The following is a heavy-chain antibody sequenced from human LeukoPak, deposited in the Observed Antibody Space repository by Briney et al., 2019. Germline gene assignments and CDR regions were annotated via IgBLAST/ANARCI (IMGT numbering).Heavy chain of an antibody. Sequence: SETLSLTCTVSGGSIGLYHWSWIRQPPGKGLEWIGFIYYNGSTKYNPSLKSRVTMSVDTSKKQFSLNMTSMTAADTAVYYCARDRAAGSDWLDPWGQGTLVTVSS. J-gene: IGHJ5*02. CDR3: ARDRAAGSDWLDP. CDR2: IYYNGST. V-gene: IGHV4-59*01. D-gene: IGHD3-10*01. CDR1: GGSIGLYH.